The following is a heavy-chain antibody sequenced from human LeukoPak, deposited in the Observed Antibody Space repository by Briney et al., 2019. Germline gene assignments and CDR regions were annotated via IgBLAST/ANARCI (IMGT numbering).Heavy chain of an antibody. CDR1: GYTLTELS. D-gene: IGHD5-18*01. Sequence: ASVKVSCKVSGYTLTELSMHWVRQAPGKGLEWMGGFDPEDGETIYAQKFQGRVAMTEDTSTDTAYMELSSLRSEDTAVYYCARGTSGYSYGYFYYYAMDVWGQGTTVTVSS. CDR2: FDPEDGET. J-gene: IGHJ6*02. V-gene: IGHV1-24*01. CDR3: ARGTSGYSYGYFYYYAMDV.